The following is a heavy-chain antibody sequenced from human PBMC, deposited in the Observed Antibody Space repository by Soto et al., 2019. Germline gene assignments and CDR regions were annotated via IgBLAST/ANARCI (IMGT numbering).Heavy chain of an antibody. CDR2: GNPNRGKP. V-gene: IGHV1-8*01. J-gene: IGHJ4*02. D-gene: IGHD3-3*01. Sequence: QGQLLRSGAEVKNLGPSVRVSCKALGSTFPSYDTNWVRKATGQGFEGMGWGNPNRGKPGCAQKFQGSVTMTRNTSISTAYMELSSLRSEDTAVYYCARGRRWSGYPYDFDYWGQGTLVTVSS. CDR1: GSTFPSYD. CDR3: ARGRRWSGYPYDFDY.